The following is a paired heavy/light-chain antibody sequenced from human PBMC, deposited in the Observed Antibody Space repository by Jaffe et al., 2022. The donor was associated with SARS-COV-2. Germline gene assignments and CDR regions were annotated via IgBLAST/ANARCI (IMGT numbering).Heavy chain of an antibody. CDR2: IKSKTDGGTT. V-gene: IGHV3-15*01. Sequence: EVQLVESGGGLVKPGGSLRLSCAASGFTFSNAWMSWVRQAPGKGLEWVGRIKSKTDGGTTDYAAPVKGRFTISRDDSKNTLYLQMNSLKTEDTAVYYCTTDQGNDQNYYYYYGMDVWGQGTTVTVSS. D-gene: IGHD1-1*01. J-gene: IGHJ6*02. CDR1: GFTFSNAW. CDR3: TTDQGNDQNYYYYYGMDV.
Light chain of an antibody. J-gene: IGLJ2*01. CDR3: QSADSSGTVV. Sequence: SYELTQPPSVSVSPGQTARITCSGDALPKQYAYWYQQKPGQAPVLVIYKDSERPSGIPERFSGSSSGTTVTLTISGVQAEDEADYYCQSADSSGTVVFGGGTKLTVL. CDR2: KDS. V-gene: IGLV3-25*03. CDR1: ALPKQY.